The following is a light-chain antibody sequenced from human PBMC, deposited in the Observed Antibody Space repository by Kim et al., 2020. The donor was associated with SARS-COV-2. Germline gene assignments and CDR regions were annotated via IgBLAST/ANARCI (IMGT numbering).Light chain of an antibody. J-gene: IGLJ2*01. CDR3: QAWDISTLV. CDR1: KLGDKY. V-gene: IGLV3-1*01. Sequence: LSPGQTARITCSGDKLGDKYASWYQQKPGQSPVLVMYQNKKRPSGIPERFSGSNSGNTATLIISGTQALDEADYYCQAWDISTLVFGGGTQLTVL. CDR2: QNK.